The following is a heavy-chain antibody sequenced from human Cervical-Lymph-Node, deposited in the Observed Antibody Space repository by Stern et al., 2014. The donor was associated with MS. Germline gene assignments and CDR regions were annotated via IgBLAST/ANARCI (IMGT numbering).Heavy chain of an antibody. CDR1: GGSISSSSYY. CDR2: IYYSGST. CDR3: ARQVVAGAPDY. J-gene: IGHJ4*02. Sequence: QVQLQESGPGLVKPSETLSLTCTVSGGSISSSSYYWGWIRQPPGKGLEWIGSIYYSGSTYYNPSLKSRVTISVDTSKNQFSLKLSSGTAADTAVYYCARQVVAGAPDYWGQGTLVTVSS. D-gene: IGHD6-19*01. V-gene: IGHV4-39*01.